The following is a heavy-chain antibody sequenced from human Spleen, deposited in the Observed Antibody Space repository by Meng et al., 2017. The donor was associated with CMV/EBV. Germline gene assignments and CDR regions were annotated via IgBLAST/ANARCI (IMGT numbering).Heavy chain of an antibody. CDR3: AKDISAAGTLIDY. CDR2: ISWEGGTT. J-gene: IGHJ4*02. Sequence: GGSLRLSCAASGFNFDDYAMNWVRQPPGKGLEWVSVISWEGGTTFYADSVKGRFTISRDNSKRSLYLQMDSLRTEDTDLYYCAKDISAAGTLIDYWGQGTLVTVSS. D-gene: IGHD6-13*01. V-gene: IGHV3-43D*03. CDR1: GFNFDDYA.